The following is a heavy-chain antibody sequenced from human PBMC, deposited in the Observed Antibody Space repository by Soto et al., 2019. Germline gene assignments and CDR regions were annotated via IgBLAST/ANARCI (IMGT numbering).Heavy chain of an antibody. D-gene: IGHD3-22*01. J-gene: IGHJ4*02. CDR3: ARGYYYDSSGYKPFDY. Sequence: GASVKVSCKASGYTFTSYDINWGRQATGQGLEWMGWMNPNSGNTGYAQKFQGRVTMTRNTSISTAYMELSSLRSEDTAVYYCARGYYYDSSGYKPFDYWGQGTLVTVSS. CDR1: GYTFTSYD. V-gene: IGHV1-8*01. CDR2: MNPNSGNT.